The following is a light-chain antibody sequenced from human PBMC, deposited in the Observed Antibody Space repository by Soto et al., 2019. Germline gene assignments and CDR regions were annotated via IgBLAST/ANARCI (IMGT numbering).Light chain of an antibody. CDR3: YAWGSSTVV. CDR1: KLGDKY. Sequence: SYELTQPPSVSVSPGQPASITCSGDKLGDKYACWYQQKPGQSPVLVIYQDSKRPSGIPERFSGSNSGNTATLTIRGTQAMDEADYYLYAWGSSTVVFGGGTKVTVL. CDR2: QDS. J-gene: IGLJ2*01. V-gene: IGLV3-1*01.